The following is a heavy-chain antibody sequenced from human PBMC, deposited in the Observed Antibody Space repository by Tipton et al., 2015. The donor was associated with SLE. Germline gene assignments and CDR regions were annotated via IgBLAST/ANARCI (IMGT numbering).Heavy chain of an antibody. Sequence: GLVKPSETLSLTCSVSGASISTTSYLWGWIRQPPGKGLEWIGTIHYSETIHYSGSTYLNPSLKSRVTISVDTSKNHFSLNLNSVTAADTAVYYCARGRYSSSSVYYYYYMDVWGKGTTVTVSS. J-gene: IGHJ6*03. CDR3: ARGRYSSSSVYYYYYMDV. V-gene: IGHV4-39*07. CDR2: IHYSETIHYSGST. CDR1: GASISTTSYL. D-gene: IGHD6-6*01.